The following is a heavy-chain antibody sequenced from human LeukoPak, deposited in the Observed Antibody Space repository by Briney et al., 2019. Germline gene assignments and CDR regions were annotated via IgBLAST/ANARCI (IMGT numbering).Heavy chain of an antibody. CDR2: IRYTGAT. CDR1: GASINFYY. Sequence: SETVSLTCTVSGASINFYYWGWIRQLPGQGLEWIGYIRYTGATHYNPSLKTRVNISLDTSKRQFSLKVSSVTAADTAIYYCARGLENSHYYATWGAPPFDPWGQGTLVTVSS. D-gene: IGHD7-27*01. J-gene: IGHJ5*02. V-gene: IGHV4-59*01. CDR3: ARGLENSHYYATWGAPPFDP.